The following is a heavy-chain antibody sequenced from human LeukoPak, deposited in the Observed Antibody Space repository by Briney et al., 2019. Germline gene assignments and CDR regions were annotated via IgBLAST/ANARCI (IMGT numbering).Heavy chain of an antibody. D-gene: IGHD2-2*01. Sequence: SETLSLTCAVYGGSFSGYYWSWIRQPPGKGLEWIGEINHSGSTSYNPSLKSRVTISIDTSKNQFSLKLSSVTAADTAVYYCARVVVPAARWFDPWGQGTLVTVSS. CDR3: ARVVVPAARWFDP. CDR1: GGSFSGYY. J-gene: IGHJ5*02. V-gene: IGHV4-34*01. CDR2: INHSGST.